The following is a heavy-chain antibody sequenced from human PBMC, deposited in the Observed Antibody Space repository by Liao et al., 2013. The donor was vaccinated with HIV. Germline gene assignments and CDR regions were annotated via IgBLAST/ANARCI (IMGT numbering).Heavy chain of an antibody. CDR3: ARDTGYSSGWYINAFDI. CDR2: IYYSGAT. J-gene: IGHJ3*02. CDR1: GASISTGNYY. D-gene: IGHD6-19*01. Sequence: QVQLQESGPGLVKPSQTLSLTCTVSGASISTGNYYWSWIRQPPGKGLEWIGYIYYSGATYYNPSLKSRLTMSVDTSKNQFSLKLSSVTAADTAVYYCARDTGYSSGWYINAFDIWGQGTMVTVSS. V-gene: IGHV4-30-4*08.